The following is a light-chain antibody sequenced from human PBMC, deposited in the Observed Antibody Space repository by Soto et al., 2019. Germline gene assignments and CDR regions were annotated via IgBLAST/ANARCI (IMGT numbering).Light chain of an antibody. Sequence: EIVLTQSPATLSLSPGERATLSCRASQSVSSYLAWYQQKPGQAPRLLIYDASNRATCIPARFSGSGSGTDFTLTISSLEPEDFAVYYCQQRSTWPRLTFGGGTKVEIK. V-gene: IGKV3-11*01. CDR1: QSVSSY. J-gene: IGKJ4*01. CDR3: QQRSTWPRLT. CDR2: DAS.